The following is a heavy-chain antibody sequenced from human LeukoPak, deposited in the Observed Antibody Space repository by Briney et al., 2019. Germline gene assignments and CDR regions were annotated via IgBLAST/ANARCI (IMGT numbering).Heavy chain of an antibody. CDR3: ARGSMKANYDFWSGLYHYYYGMDV. J-gene: IGHJ6*02. V-gene: IGHV3-30*03. CDR1: GFTFSIYG. CDR2: ISYDGNNK. Sequence: PGGPLRLSCAASGFTFSIYGMHWVRQAPGKGLEWVAVISYDGNNKYFADSVKGRFTISRDNSKNTLYLQMNSLRVEDTAVYYCARGSMKANYDFWSGLYHYYYGMDVWGQGTTVTVSS. D-gene: IGHD3-3*01.